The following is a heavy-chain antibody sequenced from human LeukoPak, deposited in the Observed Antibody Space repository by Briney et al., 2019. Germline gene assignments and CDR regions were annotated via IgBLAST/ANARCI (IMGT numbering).Heavy chain of an antibody. CDR3: AKRGASWSFDS. CDR1: GFTFSSIG. J-gene: IGHJ4*02. V-gene: IGHV3-23*01. CDR2: ISGSGDST. D-gene: IGHD6-13*01. Sequence: GGSLRLSCAASGFTFSSIGMSWVRQAPGKGLEWVSSISGSGDSTYYEDSVKGRFTISRDNSKNTLYLQMNSLRAEDTAVYYCAKRGASWSFDSWGQGTLVTVSS.